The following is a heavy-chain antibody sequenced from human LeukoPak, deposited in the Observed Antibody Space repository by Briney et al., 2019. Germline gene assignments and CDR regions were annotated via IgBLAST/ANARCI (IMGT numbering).Heavy chain of an antibody. CDR3: ARGTLKAAATDFDY. CDR2: INWNGGST. V-gene: IGHV3-20*04. Sequence: GGSLRLSCAASGFTFDDYGMSWVRQAPGKGLEWVSGINWNGGSTGYADSVKGRFTTSRDNAKNSLYLQMNSLRAEDTALYYCARGTLKAAATDFDYWGQGTLVTVSS. CDR1: GFTFDDYG. J-gene: IGHJ4*02. D-gene: IGHD6-13*01.